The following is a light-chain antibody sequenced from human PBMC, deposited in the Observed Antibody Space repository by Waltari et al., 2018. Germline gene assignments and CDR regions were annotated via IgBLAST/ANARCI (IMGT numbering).Light chain of an antibody. Sequence: QSMLTQPPSVSAAPGQKVIISCTGSSSNIGSNSVSWYHQLPGTAPKVLIYDNNKRPSGIPDRFSGSKSATSATLGITGLQTGDEADYYCGTWDSTLSAVVFGGGTKLTVL. CDR2: DNN. V-gene: IGLV1-51*01. CDR1: SSNIGSNS. J-gene: IGLJ3*02. CDR3: GTWDSTLSAVV.